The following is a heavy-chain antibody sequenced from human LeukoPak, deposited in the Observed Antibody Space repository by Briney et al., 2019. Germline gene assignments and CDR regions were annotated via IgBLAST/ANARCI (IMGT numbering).Heavy chain of an antibody. J-gene: IGHJ4*02. Sequence: PGGSLRLSCAASGFTFSDYYMSWIRQAPGKGLEWVSHITGSGTTIYYVDSVKGRFTISRDNAKNSLYLQMNSLRAEDTAVYYCARDYGDYIPIPGYRGQGTLVTVSS. V-gene: IGHV3-11*01. D-gene: IGHD4-17*01. CDR2: ITGSGTTI. CDR1: GFTFSDYY. CDR3: ARDYGDYIPIPGY.